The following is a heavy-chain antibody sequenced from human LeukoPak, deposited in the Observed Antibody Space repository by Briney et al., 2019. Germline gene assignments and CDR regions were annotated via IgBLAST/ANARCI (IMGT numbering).Heavy chain of an antibody. CDR1: GFTFSGYA. V-gene: IGHV3-30-3*01. Sequence: GGSLRLSCAASGFTFSGYAMHWVRQAPGKGLEWLAVISSDGSLKYYADSVKGRFTIYRDNSKNTLYLQMNSLRPEDTAVYYCARDPVPAAARHFDYWGQGTLVTVSS. CDR3: ARDPVPAAARHFDY. D-gene: IGHD2-2*01. J-gene: IGHJ4*02. CDR2: ISSDGSLK.